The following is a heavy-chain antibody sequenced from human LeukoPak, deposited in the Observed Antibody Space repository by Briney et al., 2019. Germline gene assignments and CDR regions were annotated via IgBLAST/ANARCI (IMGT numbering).Heavy chain of an antibody. D-gene: IGHD3/OR15-3a*01. V-gene: IGHV3-21*01. CDR1: GFTLRDYY. CDR2: ISSSSSYI. J-gene: IGHJ4*02. CDR3: ARDQVFGT. Sequence: GGSLRLSCAASGFTLRDYYMNWVRQAPGKGLEWVSSISSSSSYIYYADSVKGRFTISRDNAKNSLYLQMNSLRAEDTAVYYCARDQVFGTWGQGTLVTVSS.